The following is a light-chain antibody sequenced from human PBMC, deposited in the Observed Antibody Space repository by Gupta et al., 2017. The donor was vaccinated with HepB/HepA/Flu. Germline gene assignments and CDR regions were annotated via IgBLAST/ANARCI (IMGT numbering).Light chain of an antibody. J-gene: IGKJ4*01. CDR1: QSLDSS. Sequence: EIVMTQSPATLSVSPGERATLSCRASQSLDSSLAWYQQKPGQAPRLLIYGTSTRATGIPARFSGSGSGTEFTLTISSLQSEDFAVYYCQQHNNWPLTFGGGTKVEMK. CDR3: QQHNNWPLT. V-gene: IGKV3-15*01. CDR2: GTS.